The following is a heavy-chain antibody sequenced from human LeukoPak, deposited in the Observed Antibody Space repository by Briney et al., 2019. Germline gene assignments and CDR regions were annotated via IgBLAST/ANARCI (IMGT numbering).Heavy chain of an antibody. CDR2: ISAYNGIT. Sequence: ASVKVSCKASGYTFTSYGISWVRQAPGQGLEWMGWISAYNGITNYAQKLQGRVTMTTDTSTSTAYMELRSLRSDDTAMYYCARHGSGSYYNLPTDYWGQGTLVTVSS. D-gene: IGHD3-10*01. CDR3: ARHGSGSYYNLPTDY. CDR1: GYTFTSYG. V-gene: IGHV1-18*01. J-gene: IGHJ4*02.